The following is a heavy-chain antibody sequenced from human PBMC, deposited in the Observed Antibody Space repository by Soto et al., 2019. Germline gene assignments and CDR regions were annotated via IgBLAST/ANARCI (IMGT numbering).Heavy chain of an antibody. J-gene: IGHJ4*02. CDR3: AIDGSIPADSYYFDY. CDR2: ISSSGSTI. CDR1: GFTFSDYY. D-gene: IGHD6-25*01. V-gene: IGHV3-11*01. Sequence: PGGSLRLSCAASGFTFSDYYMSWIRQAPGKGLEWVSYISSSGSTIYYADSVKGRFTISRDNAKNSLYLQMNSLRAEDTAVYYCAIDGSIPADSYYFDYWGQAPLVTVSS.